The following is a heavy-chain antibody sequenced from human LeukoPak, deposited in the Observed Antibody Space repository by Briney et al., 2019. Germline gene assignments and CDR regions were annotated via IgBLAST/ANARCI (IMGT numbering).Heavy chain of an antibody. Sequence: PSETLSLTCTVSGGSISSYYWSWIRQPPGKGLEWIGYIYYSGSTNYNRSLKSRVTISVDTSKNQFSLKLSSVTAADTAVYYCARVSGSYTVDYWGQGTLVTVSS. V-gene: IGHV4-59*01. CDR2: IYYSGST. J-gene: IGHJ4*02. D-gene: IGHD1-26*01. CDR3: ARVSGSYTVDY. CDR1: GGSISSYY.